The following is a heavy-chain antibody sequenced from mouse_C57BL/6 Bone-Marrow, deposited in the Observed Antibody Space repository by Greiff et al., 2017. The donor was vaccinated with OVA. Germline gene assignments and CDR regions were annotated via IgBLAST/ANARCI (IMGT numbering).Heavy chain of an antibody. J-gene: IGHJ4*01. D-gene: IGHD2-1*01. CDR3: AREGDGNYGDAMDY. Sequence: EVQLVESGGGLVKPGGSLKLSCAASGFTFSSYAMSWVRQTPEKRLEWVATISDGGSYTYYPDNVKGRFTISRDNAKNNLYLQMSHLKSEDTAMYYCAREGDGNYGDAMDYWGQGTSVTVSS. CDR2: ISDGGSYT. V-gene: IGHV5-4*01. CDR1: GFTFSSYA.